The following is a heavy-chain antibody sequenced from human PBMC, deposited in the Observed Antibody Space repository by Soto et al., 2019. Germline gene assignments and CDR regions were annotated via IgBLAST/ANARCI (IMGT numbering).Heavy chain of an antibody. J-gene: IGHJ6*02. CDR1: RYTFTCYG. V-gene: IGHV1-18*01. CDR3: AIPPPMDSSSPEDGYYSCYGMDV. D-gene: IGHD6-6*01. CDR2: ISDYSGNT. Sequence: ASVKVSCKATRYTFTCYGISWVRQAPGQGLEWMGWISDYSGNTNYAQKLQGRVTMTTDTSTSTAYMELRSLRSVDTAGYYGAIPPPMDSSSPEDGYYSCYGMDVWGQGTTVTVSS.